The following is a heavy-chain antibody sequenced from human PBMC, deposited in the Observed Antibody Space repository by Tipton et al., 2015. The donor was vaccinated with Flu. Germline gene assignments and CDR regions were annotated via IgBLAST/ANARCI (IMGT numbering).Heavy chain of an antibody. J-gene: IGHJ4*02. Sequence: QLVQSGAEVKKPGASVKVSCKASGYTFTGYYMHWVRQAPGQGLEWMGRINPNSGGTNYAQKFQGRVTMTRDTSISTAYMELSRLRSDDTAVYYCARDLGRGVTTVDLGYWGQGTLVTVSS. V-gene: IGHV1-2*06. CDR2: INPNSGGT. CDR3: ARDLGRGVTTVDLGY. D-gene: IGHD4-17*01. CDR1: GYTFTGYY.